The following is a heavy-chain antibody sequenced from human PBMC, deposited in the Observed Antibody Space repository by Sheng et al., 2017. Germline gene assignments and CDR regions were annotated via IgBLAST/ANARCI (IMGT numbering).Heavy chain of an antibody. CDR3: ASGNSGSYYPGGYYYMDV. J-gene: IGHJ6*03. CDR1: GGTFSSYA. D-gene: IGHD1-26*01. Sequence: QVQLVQSGAEVKKPGSSVKVSCKASGGTFSSYAISWVRQAPGQGLEWMGGIIPILGIANYAQKFQGRVTITADKSTSTAYMELSSLRSEDTAVYYCASGNSGSYYPGGYYYMDVWGKGTTVTVSS. V-gene: IGHV1-69*04. CDR2: IIPILGIA.